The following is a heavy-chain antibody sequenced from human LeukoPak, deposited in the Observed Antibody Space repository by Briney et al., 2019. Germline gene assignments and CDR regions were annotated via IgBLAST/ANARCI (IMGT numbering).Heavy chain of an antibody. D-gene: IGHD3-3*01. J-gene: IGHJ5*02. V-gene: IGHV4-30-2*01. Sequence: PSQTLSLTCAVSGGSISSGGYSWSWIRQPPGKGLAWIWYIYHSGSTYYNPSLKSRVTISVDRSKNQFSLKLSSVTAADTAVYYCARGGTFTIFGVVTGTRFDPWGQGTLVTVSS. CDR2: IYHSGST. CDR1: GGSISSGGYS. CDR3: ARGGTFTIFGVVTGTRFDP.